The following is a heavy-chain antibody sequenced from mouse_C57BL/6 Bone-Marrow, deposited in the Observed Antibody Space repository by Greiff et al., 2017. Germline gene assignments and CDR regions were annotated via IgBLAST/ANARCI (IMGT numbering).Heavy chain of an antibody. CDR2: ISNGGGST. V-gene: IGHV5-12*01. Sequence: EVHLVESGGGLVQPGGSLKLSCAASGFTFSDYYMYWVRQTPEKRLEWVAYISNGGGSTYYPDTVKGRFTISRDNAKNTLYLQMSRLKSEDTAMYYCARHGGWLLNYFDYWGQGTTLTVSS. CDR3: ARHGGWLLNYFDY. CDR1: GFTFSDYY. J-gene: IGHJ2*01. D-gene: IGHD2-3*01.